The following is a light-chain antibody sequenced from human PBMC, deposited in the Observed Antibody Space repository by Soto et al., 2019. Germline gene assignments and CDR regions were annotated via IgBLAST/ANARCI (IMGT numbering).Light chain of an antibody. CDR2: SSN. CDR1: NSNIGSRT. Sequence: QSVLTQPPSASGTPGQTVTISCSGSNSNIGSRTVNWYQHLPGTAPKLLMYSSNQRPSGVPDRFSGSKSGTSASLAISGLQSEDESDYYCSVWDDSLNGWVFGGGTKVTVL. J-gene: IGLJ3*02. CDR3: SVWDDSLNGWV. V-gene: IGLV1-44*01.